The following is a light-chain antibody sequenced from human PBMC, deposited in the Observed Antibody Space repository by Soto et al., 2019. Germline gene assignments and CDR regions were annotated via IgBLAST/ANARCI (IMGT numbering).Light chain of an antibody. J-gene: IGKJ2*01. Sequence: EIVLTQSPGTLSLSPGERATLSCRASQSVSSSYLAWYQQKPGQAPRLRIYGASSRATGIPDRFSGRGSGTDFPLTISRLETEDFSVYYCQHYCSSTDMYTFGQGTKLEIK. CDR2: GAS. CDR1: QSVSSSY. CDR3: QHYCSSTDMYT. V-gene: IGKV3-20*01.